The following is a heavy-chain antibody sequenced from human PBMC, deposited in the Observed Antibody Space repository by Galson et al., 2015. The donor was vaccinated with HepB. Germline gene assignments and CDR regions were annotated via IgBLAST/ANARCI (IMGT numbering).Heavy chain of an antibody. CDR1: GFTFSCYA. V-gene: IGHV3-23*01. CDR3: AKFGRDIVADDVAFDI. J-gene: IGHJ3*02. D-gene: IGHD5-12*01. CDR2: ISGSGGST. Sequence: SLRLSCAASGFTFSCYAMSWVRQAPGKGLEWVSAISGSGGSTYYADSVKGRFTISRDNSKNTLYLQMNSLRAEDTAVYYCAKFGRDIVADDVAFDIWGQGTMVTVSS.